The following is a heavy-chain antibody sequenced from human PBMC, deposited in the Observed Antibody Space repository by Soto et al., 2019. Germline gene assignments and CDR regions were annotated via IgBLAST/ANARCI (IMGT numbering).Heavy chain of an antibody. CDR1: GLTFSDYD. Sequence: GGSLRLSCAASGLTFSDYDMSWIRQAPGKGLEWVSFVSSSGNTMYYADSVKGRFTISRDNAKNSLYLQMNSLRVEDTAVYYYATMGLRAARPSYWGQGTLVTVSS. CDR3: ATMGLRAARPSY. CDR2: VSSSGNTM. D-gene: IGHD6-6*01. J-gene: IGHJ4*02. V-gene: IGHV3-11*01.